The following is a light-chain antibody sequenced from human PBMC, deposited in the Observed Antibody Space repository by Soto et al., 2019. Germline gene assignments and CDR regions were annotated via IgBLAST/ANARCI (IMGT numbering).Light chain of an antibody. CDR2: DAV. CDR1: QIIGSS. V-gene: IGKV1-5*01. CDR3: QQYYSYPYT. Sequence: DIQMTQSPSTLSASVGDRVTITCRASQIIGSSLAWYQQKQGKAPKLLIYDAVSLQSGVPSRFSGSESGTEFTLTISSLQPDDSATYYCQQYYSYPYTFGQGTKLEIK. J-gene: IGKJ2*01.